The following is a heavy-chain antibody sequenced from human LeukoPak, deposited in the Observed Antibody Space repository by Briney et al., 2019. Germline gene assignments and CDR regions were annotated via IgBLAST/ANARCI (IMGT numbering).Heavy chain of an antibody. J-gene: IGHJ4*02. V-gene: IGHV3-30*02. CDR2: IRYDGSNK. CDR3: ATLGLWFGELLFDY. Sequence: TGGSLRLSCAASGFTFSSYGMHWVRQAPGKGLEWVAFIRYDGSNKYYADSVKGRFTISRDNSKNTLYLQMNSLRAEDTAVYYCATLGLWFGELLFDYWGQGTLVTVSS. D-gene: IGHD3-10*01. CDR1: GFTFSSYG.